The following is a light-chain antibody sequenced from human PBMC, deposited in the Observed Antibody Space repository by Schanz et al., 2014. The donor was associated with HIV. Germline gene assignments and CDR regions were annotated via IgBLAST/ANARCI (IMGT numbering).Light chain of an antibody. Sequence: QSVLTQPPSVSAAPGQKVTISCSGSNSNIGNNFVSWYQHLPGAAPKVLIYDNSKRPSGIPDRFSGSKSATSATLAITGLQTGDEADYYCATWDTGLSALLFGGGTKVTVL. V-gene: IGLV1-51*01. CDR2: DNS. CDR3: ATWDTGLSALL. CDR1: NSNIGNNF. J-gene: IGLJ2*01.